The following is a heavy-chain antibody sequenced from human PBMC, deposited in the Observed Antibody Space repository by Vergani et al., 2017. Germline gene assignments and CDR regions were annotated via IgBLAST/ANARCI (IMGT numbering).Heavy chain of an antibody. Sequence: QVQLVQSGAEVKKPGSSVKVSCKASGGTFRSYAISWVRQAPGQGLEWMGGIIPIFGTANYAQNCQGRVTMTADESTSTAYMELSSLRSKDTAVYYCARSSGYYSYYFVFWGQGTLVTVSS. V-gene: IGHV1-69*01. D-gene: IGHD3-22*01. J-gene: IGHJ4*02. CDR3: ARSSGYYSYYFVF. CDR2: IIPIFGTA. CDR1: GGTFRSYA.